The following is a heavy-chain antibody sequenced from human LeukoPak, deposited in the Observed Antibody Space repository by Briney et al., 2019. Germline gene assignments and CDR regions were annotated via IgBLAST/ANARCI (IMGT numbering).Heavy chain of an antibody. CDR3: ARGLGQRGYSYVVNAFDI. J-gene: IGHJ3*02. D-gene: IGHD5-18*01. CDR1: GGSFSGYY. V-gene: IGHV4-34*01. CDR2: INHSGST. Sequence: SETLSLTCAVYGGSFSGYYWSWIRQPPGKGLEWIGEINHSGSTNYNPSLKSRVTISVDTSKNQFSLKLSSVTAADTAVYYCARGLGQRGYSYVVNAFDIWGQGTMVTVSS.